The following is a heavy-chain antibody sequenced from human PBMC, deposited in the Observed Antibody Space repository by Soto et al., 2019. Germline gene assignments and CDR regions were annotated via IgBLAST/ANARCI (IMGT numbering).Heavy chain of an antibody. CDR3: ARHGRIAAAGGVDY. D-gene: IGHD6-13*01. V-gene: IGHV4-59*08. CDR2: IYYSGST. J-gene: IGHJ4*02. CDR1: GGSISSYY. Sequence: PSETLSLTCTVSGGSISSYYWSWIRQPPGKGLEWIGYIYYSGSTNYNPSLKSRVTISVDTSKNQFSLRLSSVTAADTAVYYCARHGRIAAAGGVDYWGQGTLVTVSS.